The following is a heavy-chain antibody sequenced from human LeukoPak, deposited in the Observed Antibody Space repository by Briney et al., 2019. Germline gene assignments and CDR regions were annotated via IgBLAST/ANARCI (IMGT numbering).Heavy chain of an antibody. D-gene: IGHD6-13*01. CDR1: GFTFDGYA. V-gene: IGHV3-43*02. J-gene: IGHJ4*02. CDR3: AKDISHSSPPAFDY. CDR2: ISGDGCTT. Sequence: GGSLRLSCAASGFTFDGYAMHWVRQAPGKGLEWVSLISGDGCTTYYADSVKGRFTISRDNSKNSLYLQMNSLRTEDTALYYCAKDISHSSPPAFDYWGQGTLVTVSS.